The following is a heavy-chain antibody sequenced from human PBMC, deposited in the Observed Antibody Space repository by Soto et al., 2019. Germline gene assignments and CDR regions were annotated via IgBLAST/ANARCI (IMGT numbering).Heavy chain of an antibody. D-gene: IGHD3-9*01. V-gene: IGHV4-39*01. Sequence: SETLSLTCTVSGGSISSSSYYWGWIRQPPGKGLEWIGSIYYSGSTYYNPSLKSRVTISVDTSKNQFSLKLSSVTAADTAVYYCASRLYDILTGYSNYYYMDVWGKGTTVTVPS. CDR1: GGSISSSSYY. J-gene: IGHJ6*03. CDR3: ASRLYDILTGYSNYYYMDV. CDR2: IYYSGST.